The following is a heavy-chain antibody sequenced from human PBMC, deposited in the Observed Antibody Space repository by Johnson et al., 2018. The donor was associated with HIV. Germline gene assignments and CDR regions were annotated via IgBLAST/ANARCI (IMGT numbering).Heavy chain of an antibody. D-gene: IGHD6-13*01. V-gene: IGHV3-30*14. CDR1: GFSFSSYA. CDR2: ISYDGSNK. CDR3: TTFLSISWYVDAFDI. J-gene: IGHJ3*02. Sequence: QVQLVESGGGVVQPGRSLRLSCAASGFSFSSYAMHWVRQAPGKGLEWVAVISYDGSNKYYADSVKGRFTISRDNSKNTLYLQMNSLKTEDTAVYYCTTFLSISWYVDAFDIWGQGTMVTVSS.